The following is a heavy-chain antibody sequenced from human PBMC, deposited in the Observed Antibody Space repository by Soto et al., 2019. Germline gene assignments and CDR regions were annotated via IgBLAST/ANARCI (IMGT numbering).Heavy chain of an antibody. J-gene: IGHJ4*02. CDR2: ISGSGGST. CDR1: GFTFSSYA. D-gene: IGHD6-13*01. CDR3: AKDLSSAAGTLGYFDY. V-gene: IGHV3-23*01. Sequence: LRLSCAASGFTFSSYAMSWVRQAPGKGLEWVSAISGSGGSTYYADSVKGRFTISRDNSKNTLYLQMNSLRAEDTAVYYCAKDLSSAAGTLGYFDYWGQGTLVTVSS.